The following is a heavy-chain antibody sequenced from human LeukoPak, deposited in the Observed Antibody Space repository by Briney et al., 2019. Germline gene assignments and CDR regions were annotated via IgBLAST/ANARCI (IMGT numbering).Heavy chain of an antibody. CDR2: IYYSGST. CDR1: GGSISSYY. CDR3: ARVGVYAIDLDY. J-gene: IGHJ4*02. D-gene: IGHD2-8*01. V-gene: IGHV4-59*01. Sequence: SETLSLTCTVSGGSISSYYWSWIRQPPGKGLEWIEYIYYSGSTNYNPSLKSRVTISVDTSKNQFSLKLSSVTAADTAVYYCARVGVYAIDLDYWGQGTLVTVSS.